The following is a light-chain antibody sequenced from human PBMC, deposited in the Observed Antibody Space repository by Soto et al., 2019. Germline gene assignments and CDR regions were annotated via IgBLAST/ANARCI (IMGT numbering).Light chain of an antibody. CDR1: SSDVGGYNY. V-gene: IGLV2-14*01. Sequence: QSALTQPASVSGSPGQSITISCTGTSSDVGGYNYVSWYQQHPGKAPKLMIYDVSNRPSGVSNRFSGSKSGNTASLTISGLQAEDEADYYSSSYTSSSTFVFGGGTQLTVL. J-gene: IGLJ2*01. CDR3: SSYTSSSTFV. CDR2: DVS.